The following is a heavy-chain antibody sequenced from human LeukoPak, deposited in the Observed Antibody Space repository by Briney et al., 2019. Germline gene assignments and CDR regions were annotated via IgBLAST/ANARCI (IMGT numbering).Heavy chain of an antibody. CDR2: IFSSGTT. V-gene: IGHV4-39*01. J-gene: IGHJ5*02. CDR1: GGSMSSYSYY. D-gene: IGHD3-10*01. CDR3: ASHGGPGSYPPVRDDP. Sequence: SEPLSLTCSVSGGSMSSYSYYWAWIRQTPGKGLEWIGSIFSSGTTYYNPSLKSRVTISVDTSKNQFSLKLNSVTAADTAVYYCASHGGPGSYPPVRDDPWGQGTLVTVSS.